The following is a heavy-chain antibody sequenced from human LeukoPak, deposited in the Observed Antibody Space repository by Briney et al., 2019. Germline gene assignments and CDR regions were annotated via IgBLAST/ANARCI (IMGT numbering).Heavy chain of an antibody. CDR2: IIPILGIA. V-gene: IGHV1-69*04. CDR3: AMNIAEGYYYYMDV. Sequence: ASVKVSCKASGGTFSSYAISWVRQAPGQGLEWMGRIIPILGIANYAQKFQGRVTITTDESTSTAYMELCSLRSEDTAVYYCAMNIAEGYYYYMDVWGKGTTVTVSS. J-gene: IGHJ6*03. D-gene: IGHD2/OR15-2a*01. CDR1: GGTFSSYA.